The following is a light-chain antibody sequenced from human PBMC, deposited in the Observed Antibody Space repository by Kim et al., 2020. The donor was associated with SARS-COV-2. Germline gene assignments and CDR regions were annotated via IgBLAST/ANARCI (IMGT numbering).Light chain of an antibody. V-gene: IGLV1-47*01. CDR2: RND. CDR3: AARDDTLSGFL. J-gene: IGLJ1*01. Sequence: QSVLTQPPSASGTPGQRVTISCSGSISNIGSHSVYWYQQFPGTAPKLLIYRNDQRPSGVPDRFSGSKSVTSASLAISGLRSADEADYYCAARDDTLSGFLFGGGTKVTVL. CDR1: ISNIGSHS.